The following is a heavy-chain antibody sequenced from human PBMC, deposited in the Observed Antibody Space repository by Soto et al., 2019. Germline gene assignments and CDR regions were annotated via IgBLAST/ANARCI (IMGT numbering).Heavy chain of an antibody. CDR1: GFTFSSYG. CDR3: ARDQQQAVAGRGAIRDIDY. CDR2: IWYDGSNK. Sequence: QVQLVESGGGVVQPGRSLRLSCAASGFTFSSYGMHWVRQAPGKGLEWVAVIWYDGSNKYYADSVKGRFTISRDNSKNTLYLQMNSLRAEDTAVYYCARDQQQAVAGRGAIRDIDYWGQGTLVTVSS. D-gene: IGHD6-19*01. V-gene: IGHV3-33*01. J-gene: IGHJ4*02.